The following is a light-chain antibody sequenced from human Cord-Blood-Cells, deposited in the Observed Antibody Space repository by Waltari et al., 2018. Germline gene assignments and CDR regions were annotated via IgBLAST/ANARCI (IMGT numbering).Light chain of an antibody. CDR1: SSDVGGYNY. J-gene: IGLJ3*02. CDR2: DVS. CDR3: SSYTSSSNWV. V-gene: IGLV2-14*01. Sequence: QSALTQPASVSGSPGQSITISCTGTSSDVGGYNYVSWYQQHPGKAPKPMIYDVSKRPSGVSHRFSGSKSGNTASLTISGLQAEDEADYYCSSYTSSSNWVFGGGTKLTVL.